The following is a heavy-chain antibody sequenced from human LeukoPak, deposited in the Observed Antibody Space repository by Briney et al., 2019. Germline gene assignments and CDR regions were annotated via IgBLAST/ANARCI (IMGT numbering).Heavy chain of an antibody. Sequence: VASVKVSCKASGGTFSSYAISWVRQAPGQGLEWMGRIIPILGIANYAQKFQGRVTITADKSTSTAYMELSSLRSEDTAVYYCARGGSSWPLGYWGQGTLVTVSS. CDR3: ARGGSSWPLGY. CDR1: GGTFSSYA. V-gene: IGHV1-69*04. D-gene: IGHD6-13*01. CDR2: IIPILGIA. J-gene: IGHJ4*02.